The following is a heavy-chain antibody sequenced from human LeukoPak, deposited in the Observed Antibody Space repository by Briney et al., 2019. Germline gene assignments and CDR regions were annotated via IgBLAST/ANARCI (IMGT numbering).Heavy chain of an antibody. CDR1: GFSFSTYA. CDR2: ISSNGGST. J-gene: IGHJ4*02. CDR3: ARRSSSWYAFDY. D-gene: IGHD6-13*01. V-gene: IGHV3-64*01. Sequence: GGFLRLSCVVSGFSFSTYAMQWVRQAPGKGLEYVSTISSNGGSTYYGNSVKGRFTISRDNSKNTLYLQMDSLRPEDMAVYYCARRSSSWYAFDYWGQGTLVTVPS.